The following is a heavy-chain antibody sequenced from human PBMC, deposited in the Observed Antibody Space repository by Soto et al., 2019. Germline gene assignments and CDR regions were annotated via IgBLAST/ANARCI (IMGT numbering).Heavy chain of an antibody. Sequence: QVQLVQSGAEVKKPGASVKVSCKASGYTFTSYGISWVRQAPGQGLEWMGWIRAYNGNTNSAQKLQGRVTITTNTSTTTAYMPLRSLISDDTAVYYCARVSWARYLDHCGRGTLVTVS. CDR2: IRAYNGNT. J-gene: IGHJ2*01. V-gene: IGHV1-18*04. CDR3: ARVSWARYLDH. CDR1: GYTFTSYG. D-gene: IGHD7-27*01.